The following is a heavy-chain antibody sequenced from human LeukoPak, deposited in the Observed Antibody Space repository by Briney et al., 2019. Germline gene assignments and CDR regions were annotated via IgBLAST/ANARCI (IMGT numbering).Heavy chain of an antibody. CDR2: IYWDDDK. CDR1: GFSLSTSGVA. Sequence: SGPTLVKPTQTLTLTCTFSGFSLSTSGVAVGWIRQPPGKALEWLALIYWDDDKRYSPSLKSRLTITKDTSTNQVVLKMTNMDRVDTATYYCARTYYYDSSVPFDYWGQGTLVTVSS. V-gene: IGHV2-5*02. J-gene: IGHJ4*02. D-gene: IGHD3-22*01. CDR3: ARTYYYDSSVPFDY.